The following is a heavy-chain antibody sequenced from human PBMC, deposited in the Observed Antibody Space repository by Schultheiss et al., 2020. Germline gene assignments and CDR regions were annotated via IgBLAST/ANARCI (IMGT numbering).Heavy chain of an antibody. J-gene: IGHJ5*02. CDR2: INSDGSST. Sequence: GSLRLSCTASGFTFGDYAMSWVRQAPGKGLVWVSRINSDGSSTSYADSVKGRFTISRDNAKNTLYLQMNSLTSEDTAMYFCARESGSGTYYMPWGQGTLVNGYS. D-gene: IGHD3-10*01. CDR3: ARESGSGTYYMP. CDR1: GFTFGDYA. V-gene: IGHV3-74*01.